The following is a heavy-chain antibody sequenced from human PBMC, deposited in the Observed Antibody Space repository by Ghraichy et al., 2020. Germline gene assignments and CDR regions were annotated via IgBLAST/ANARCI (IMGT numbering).Heavy chain of an antibody. CDR2: ITQSGHDT. Sequence: GGSLRLSCAASGFTFSSYVMTWVRQAPGKGLEWVSSITQSGHDTNYADSVKGRFTISRDNSRNALYLQMSSLRAEDTAIYYCARAYPFDCSSTTCPSPFDYWGQGTPVTVSS. J-gene: IGHJ4*02. V-gene: IGHV3-23*01. CDR1: GFTFSSYV. D-gene: IGHD2-2*01. CDR3: ARAYPFDCSSTTCPSPFDY.